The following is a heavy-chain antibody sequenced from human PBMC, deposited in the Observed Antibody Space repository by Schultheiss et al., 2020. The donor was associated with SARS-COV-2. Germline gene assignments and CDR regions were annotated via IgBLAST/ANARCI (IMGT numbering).Heavy chain of an antibody. J-gene: IGHJ4*02. CDR3: ARPLWP. D-gene: IGHD2/OR15-2a*01. Sequence: SETLSLTCAVYGGSFSGYYWSWIRQPPGKGLEWIGEINHSGSTNYNPSLKSRVTISVDTSKNQFSLKLSSVTAAETAVYYCARPLWPWGQGTLVTVSS. V-gene: IGHV4-34*01. CDR2: INHSGST. CDR1: GGSFSGYY.